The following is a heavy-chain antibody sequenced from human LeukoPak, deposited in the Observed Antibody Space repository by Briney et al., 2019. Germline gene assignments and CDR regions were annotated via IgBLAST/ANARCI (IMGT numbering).Heavy chain of an antibody. J-gene: IGHJ4*02. CDR2: INPNSGGT. Sequence: GASVTVSFTSSGYTFTGYYIHWVRQAPAQGLEWMGLINPNSGGTNYAQKFQGRVTMTRDTSISTAYMELSRLRSDDTAVHYCARDVQWLVDYWGQGTLVTVSS. CDR3: ARDVQWLVDY. V-gene: IGHV1-2*02. CDR1: GYTFTGYY. D-gene: IGHD6-19*01.